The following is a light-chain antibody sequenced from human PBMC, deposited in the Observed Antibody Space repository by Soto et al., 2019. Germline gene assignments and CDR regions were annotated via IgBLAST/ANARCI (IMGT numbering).Light chain of an antibody. J-gene: IGKJ5*01. Sequence: EIVLTQSPGTLSLSSGERATLSCRASQSVSSSYLAWYQQKPGQAPRLLIYGASSRATGIPDRFSGSGSGTDFTLTISRLEPEDFAVYYCQQYGSSRGITFGQGTRLEIK. CDR2: GAS. CDR3: QQYGSSRGIT. CDR1: QSVSSSY. V-gene: IGKV3-20*01.